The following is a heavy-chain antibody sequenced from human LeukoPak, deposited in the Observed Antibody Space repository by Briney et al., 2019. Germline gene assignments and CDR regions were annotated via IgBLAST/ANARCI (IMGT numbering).Heavy chain of an antibody. V-gene: IGHV4-4*07. CDR1: GGSISSYY. D-gene: IGHD3-3*01. Sequence: SETLSLTCTVSGGSISSYYWSWIRQPAGKGLEWIACIYTSGSTNYNPSLKSRVTMSVDTSKNQFSLKLSSVTAADTAVYYCARNPSTDFWSGYPLWFDPWGQGTLVTVSS. J-gene: IGHJ5*02. CDR2: IYTSGST. CDR3: ARNPSTDFWSGYPLWFDP.